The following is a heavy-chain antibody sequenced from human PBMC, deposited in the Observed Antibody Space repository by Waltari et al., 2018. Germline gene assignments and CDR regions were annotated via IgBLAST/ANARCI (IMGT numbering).Heavy chain of an antibody. D-gene: IGHD3-22*01. Sequence: QVQLVQSGAEVKKPGSSVKVSCKASGGTFSSYAISWVRQAPGQGLEWMGRIIPILGIANYAQKFQGRVTITADKSTSTAYMELSSLRSEDTAVYYCARDLDYYDSSGYPIFDYWGQGTLVTVSS. CDR2: IIPILGIA. J-gene: IGHJ4*02. CDR1: GGTFSSYA. V-gene: IGHV1-69*09. CDR3: ARDLDYYDSSGYPIFDY.